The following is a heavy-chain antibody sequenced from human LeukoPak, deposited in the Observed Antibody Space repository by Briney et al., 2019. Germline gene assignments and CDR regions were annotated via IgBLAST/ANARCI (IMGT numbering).Heavy chain of an antibody. CDR1: GYSFTNYW. CDR3: ARRAGLSREFWFDP. J-gene: IGHJ5*02. V-gene: IGHV5-51*01. D-gene: IGHD3-10*01. CDR2: IYPLDSDT. Sequence: GESLKISCKGSGYSFTNYWIAWVRQMPGKGLEWMGIIYPLDSDTTYSPSFQGQVTISADKSMSTAYLQWSSLKASDTAIYYCARRAGLSREFWFDPWGQGTQVTVSS.